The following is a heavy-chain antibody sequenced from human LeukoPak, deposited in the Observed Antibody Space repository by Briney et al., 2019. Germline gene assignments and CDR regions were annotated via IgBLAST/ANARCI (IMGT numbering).Heavy chain of an antibody. Sequence: GGSLRLSCAASGFTVSSNYMSWVRQAPGKGLEWVSVIYSGGSTYYADSVKGRFIISRDNSKNTLYLQMNSLRAEDTAVYYCARDRYYYYMDVWGKGTTVTVSS. CDR3: ARDRYYYYMDV. V-gene: IGHV3-66*02. J-gene: IGHJ6*03. CDR2: IYSGGST. CDR1: GFTVSSNY. D-gene: IGHD3-22*01.